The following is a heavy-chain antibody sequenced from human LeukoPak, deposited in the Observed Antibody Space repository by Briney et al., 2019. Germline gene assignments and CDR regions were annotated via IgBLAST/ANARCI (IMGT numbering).Heavy chain of an antibody. V-gene: IGHV3-7*02. D-gene: IGHD3-10*01. Sequence: PGGSLTLSCVASGFIFSNYWMIWVRQAPGKGPEWVANIRQDGKEIHYVDSVKGRFTVSRDNAKNSLYLQMNSLRGEDTAVYYCVSAIRAHTLFDYWGQGTLVTVSS. CDR3: VSAIRAHTLFDY. J-gene: IGHJ4*02. CDR2: IRQDGKEI. CDR1: GFIFSNYW.